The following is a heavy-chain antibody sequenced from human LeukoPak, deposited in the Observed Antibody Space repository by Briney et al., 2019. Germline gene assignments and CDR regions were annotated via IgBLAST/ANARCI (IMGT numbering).Heavy chain of an antibody. V-gene: IGHV3-9*01. CDR1: GFTFDNYA. CDR3: AKAIYDPPLGCALDI. Sequence: GGSLRLSCAASGFTFDNYAIHWVRQAPGKGLEWVSVISWNSGNIAYADSVKGRFTISRDSAENSLYLQMNSLRAEDTALYYCAKAIYDPPLGCALDIWGQGTMVTVSS. CDR2: ISWNSGNI. D-gene: IGHD3-22*01. J-gene: IGHJ3*02.